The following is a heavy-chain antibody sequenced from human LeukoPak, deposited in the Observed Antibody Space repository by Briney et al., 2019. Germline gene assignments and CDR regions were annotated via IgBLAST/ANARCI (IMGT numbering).Heavy chain of an antibody. V-gene: IGHV3-66*02. J-gene: IGHJ3*02. CDR3: ARGSSLRIYYDFWSGYHKNAFDI. CDR2: IYSGGST. D-gene: IGHD3-3*01. Sequence: PGGSLRLSCAASGFTFSSFAMSWVRQAPGKGLEWVSVIYSGGSTYYADSVKGRFTISRDNSKNTLYLQMNSLRAEDTAVYYCARGSSLRIYYDFWSGYHKNAFDIWGQGTMVTVSS. CDR1: GFTFSSFA.